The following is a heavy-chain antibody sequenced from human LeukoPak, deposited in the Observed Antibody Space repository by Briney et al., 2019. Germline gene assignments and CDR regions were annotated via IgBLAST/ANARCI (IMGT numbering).Heavy chain of an antibody. J-gene: IGHJ4*02. D-gene: IGHD2/OR15-2a*01. V-gene: IGHV3-30*04. CDR2: ISYDGSNK. CDR3: ARDLPVSDY. Sequence: GGSLRLSCAASGFTFSSYAMHWVRQAPGKGLEWVAVISYDGSNKYYADSVKGRFTISRDNSKNTLYLQMNSLRAEDTAVYYCARDLPVSDYWGQGTLVTVSS. CDR1: GFTFSSYA.